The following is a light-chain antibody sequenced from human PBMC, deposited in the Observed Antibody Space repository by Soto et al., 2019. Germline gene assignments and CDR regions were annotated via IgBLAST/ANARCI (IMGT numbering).Light chain of an antibody. CDR2: AAS. CDR1: QGIRTS. V-gene: IGKV1-17*03. J-gene: IGKJ2*01. Sequence: DIQMTQSPSAMSASVGDRVTITCRASQGIRTSLAWFQLRAGEGPKRLIYAASTLESGVPSRFSGSASGTEFTLTISTLQPEDFATYYCLQHHSYPYTFGQGTELEI. CDR3: LQHHSYPYT.